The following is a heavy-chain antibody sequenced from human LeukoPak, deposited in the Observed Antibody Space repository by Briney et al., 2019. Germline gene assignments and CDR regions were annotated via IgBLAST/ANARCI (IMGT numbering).Heavy chain of an antibody. CDR3: AREDSYYDSPWDY. CDR1: GYTFPSYF. CDR2: INPTGGST. V-gene: IGHV1-46*01. Sequence: ASVKVSCKASGYTFPSYFMHWVRQAPGQGLEWTGIINPTGGSTTYAQKFQGRVTMTRDTSTSTVYMELSSLRSDDTAVYYCAREDSYYDSPWDYWGQGTLVTVSS. D-gene: IGHD3-22*01. J-gene: IGHJ4*02.